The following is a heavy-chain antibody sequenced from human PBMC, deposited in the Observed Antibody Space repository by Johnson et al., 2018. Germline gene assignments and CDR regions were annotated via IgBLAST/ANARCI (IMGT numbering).Heavy chain of an antibody. D-gene: IGHD3-10*01. Sequence: QVQLVQSGGGLVQPGGSLRLSCAASGITFSDHYMDWVRQAPGKGLEWVALIWDDGRNKYHGDSVKGRFTISRDNSKNTLSLQMNSLRAEDTAVYYCAKARVWFGESQYYYGMDVWGQGTTVTVSS. CDR2: IWDDGRNK. CDR3: AKARVWFGESQYYYGMDV. V-gene: IGHV3-33*06. J-gene: IGHJ6*02. CDR1: GITFSDHY.